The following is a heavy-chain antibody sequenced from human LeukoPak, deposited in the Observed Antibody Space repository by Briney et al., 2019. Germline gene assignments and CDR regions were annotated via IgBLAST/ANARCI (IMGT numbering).Heavy chain of an antibody. J-gene: IGHJ4*02. CDR2: INHRGST. Sequence: SETLSLTCAVYGVSFSGYHWSWIRQPPGKGLEWIGEINHRGSTNYNPSLKSRVTISVDTSKNQFSLKLSSVTAADTAVYYCASTSAMVYFDYWGQGTLVTVSS. CDR1: GVSFSGYH. D-gene: IGHD5-18*01. CDR3: ASTSAMVYFDY. V-gene: IGHV4-34*01.